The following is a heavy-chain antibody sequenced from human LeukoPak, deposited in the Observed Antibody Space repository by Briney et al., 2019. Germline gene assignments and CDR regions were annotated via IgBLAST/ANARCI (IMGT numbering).Heavy chain of an antibody. D-gene: IGHD3-22*01. CDR1: GFTFNSYA. Sequence: GGSLRLSCAASGFTFNSYAMSWVRQAPEKGLEWVATISGSGGGTYYADSVKGRFTISRDDSKNTLYLQMNSLRAEDTAVYYCARDDVDYYDSSGYYYYFQHWGQGTLVTVSS. V-gene: IGHV3-23*01. CDR3: ARDDVDYYDSSGYYYYFQH. J-gene: IGHJ1*01. CDR2: ISGSGGGT.